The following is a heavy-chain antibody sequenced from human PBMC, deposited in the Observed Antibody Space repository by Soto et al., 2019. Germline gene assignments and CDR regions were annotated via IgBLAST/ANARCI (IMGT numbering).Heavy chain of an antibody. V-gene: IGHV4-39*01. Sequence: PSETLSLTCTVSRGSISESNYYWGWIRQPPGKGLEWIGSIFYSGITYYKSSLKSRVTISVDTSKNQFFLKLSSVTAADTAVYYCASPRGWFDPWGQGILVTVS. CDR1: RGSISESNYY. D-gene: IGHD3-10*01. J-gene: IGHJ5*02. CDR3: ASPRGWFDP. CDR2: IFYSGIT.